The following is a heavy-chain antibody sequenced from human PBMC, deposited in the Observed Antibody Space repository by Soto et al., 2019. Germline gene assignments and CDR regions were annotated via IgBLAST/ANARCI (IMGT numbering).Heavy chain of an antibody. CDR3: AIPAYGSGDGNDY. V-gene: IGHV3-74*01. J-gene: IGHJ4*02. CDR1: GFTFSTYW. CDR2: INSDGNSI. D-gene: IGHD3-10*01. Sequence: EVQLVESGGGLVQPGGSLRLSCAASGFTFSTYWMHWVRQAPGKGLVWVSRINSDGNSISYADSVKGRFTISRDNAKNTLYRQMNSLRAEDTAIYDCAIPAYGSGDGNDYWVQGNLVTVSS.